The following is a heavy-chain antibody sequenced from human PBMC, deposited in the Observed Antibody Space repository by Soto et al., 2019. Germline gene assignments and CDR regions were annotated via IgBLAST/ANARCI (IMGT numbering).Heavy chain of an antibody. CDR3: ASQAFDY. CDR2: IWHDGSKK. J-gene: IGHJ4*02. CDR1: GFIFRDYG. V-gene: IGHV3-33*01. Sequence: GGSLRLSCTASGFIFRDYGMQWVRQAPGKGLEWLAFIWHDGSKKYYADSLKGRFTISGDNSKNTMYLQMSSPTVEDTAVYYCASQAFDYWGQGTLVTVSS.